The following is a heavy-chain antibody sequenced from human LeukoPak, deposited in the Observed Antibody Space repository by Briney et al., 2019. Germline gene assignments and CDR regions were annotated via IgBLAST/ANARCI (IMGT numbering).Heavy chain of an antibody. Sequence: GGSLRLSCAASGFTFSSYWMHWVRQAPGKGLVWVSRINSDGSSTSYADSVKGRFTISRDNSKNTLYLQMNSLRAEDTAVYYCARDPSLSIGPSYYFDYWGQGTLVTVSS. V-gene: IGHV3-74*01. CDR1: GFTFSSYW. J-gene: IGHJ4*02. CDR2: INSDGSST. CDR3: ARDPSLSIGPSYYFDY. D-gene: IGHD3-3*02.